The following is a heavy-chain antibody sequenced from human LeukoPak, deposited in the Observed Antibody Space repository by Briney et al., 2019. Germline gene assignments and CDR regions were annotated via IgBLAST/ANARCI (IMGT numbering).Heavy chain of an antibody. Sequence: PSGGSLRLSCAASGFTFSSYGMSWVRQAPGKGLEWVSGISVSGRSTYYADSVKGRFTISRDNSKNTLYLQMNSLRAEDTAVYYCAKGGYSGYDYVDYWGQGTLVTASA. J-gene: IGHJ4*02. CDR1: GFTFSSYG. CDR3: AKGGYSGYDYVDY. D-gene: IGHD5-12*01. V-gene: IGHV3-23*01. CDR2: ISVSGRST.